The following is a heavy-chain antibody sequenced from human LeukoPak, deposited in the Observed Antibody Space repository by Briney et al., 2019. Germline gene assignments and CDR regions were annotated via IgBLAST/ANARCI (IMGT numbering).Heavy chain of an antibody. Sequence: GGSLRLSCAASGFTFSRYAMSWVPQAPGKGLEWVSAISGRGGATYSADSVKGRFTISRDNSKNTLYLQMNSLRAEDTAVYYCAKDLVSLGVVPAAPDYWGQGTLVTVSS. V-gene: IGHV3-23*01. D-gene: IGHD2-2*01. CDR2: ISGRGGAT. J-gene: IGHJ4*02. CDR3: AKDLVSLGVVPAAPDY. CDR1: GFTFSRYA.